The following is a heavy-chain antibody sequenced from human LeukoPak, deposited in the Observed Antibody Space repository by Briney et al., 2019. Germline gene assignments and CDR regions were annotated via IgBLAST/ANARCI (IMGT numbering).Heavy chain of an antibody. CDR1: GFTFSSYA. CDR3: VKELPGSSSWENLDY. Sequence: GGSLRLSCSASGFTFSSYAMHWVRQAPGKGLEYVSAISSNGGSTYYADSVKGRFTISRDNSKNTLYLQMSSLRAEDTAVYYCVKELPGSSSWENLDYWGQGTLATVSS. CDR2: ISSNGGST. V-gene: IGHV3-64D*06. J-gene: IGHJ4*02. D-gene: IGHD6-13*01.